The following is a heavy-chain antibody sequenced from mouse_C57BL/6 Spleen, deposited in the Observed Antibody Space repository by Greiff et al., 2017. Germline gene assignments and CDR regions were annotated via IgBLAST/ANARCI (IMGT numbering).Heavy chain of an antibody. CDR2: IYPGDGDT. D-gene: IGHD2-3*01. J-gene: IGHJ4*01. Sequence: VQLQQSGAELVKPGASVKISCKASGYAFSSYWMNWVKQRPGKGLEWIGQIYPGDGDTNYNGKFKGKATLTADKSSSTAYMQLSSLTSEDSAVYFCAREGYYPYAMDYWGQGTSVTVSS. CDR1: GYAFSSYW. V-gene: IGHV1-80*01. CDR3: AREGYYPYAMDY.